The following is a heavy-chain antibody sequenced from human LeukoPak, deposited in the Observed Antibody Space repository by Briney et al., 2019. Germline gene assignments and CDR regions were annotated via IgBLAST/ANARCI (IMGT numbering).Heavy chain of an antibody. J-gene: IGHJ6*04. D-gene: IGHD2-21*02. V-gene: IGHV1-2*04. CDR2: INPNSGGT. CDR3: ARGRKLLANSRYGMDV. Sequence: ASVKVSCKASGYTFTGYYMHWVRQAPGQGLEWMGLINPNSGGTNYAQKFQGWVTMTRDTSISTAYMELSRLRSDDTAVYYCARGRKLLANSRYGMDVWGKGTTVTVSS. CDR1: GYTFTGYY.